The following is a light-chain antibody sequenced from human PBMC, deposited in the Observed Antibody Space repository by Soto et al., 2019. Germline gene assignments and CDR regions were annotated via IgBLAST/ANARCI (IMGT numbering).Light chain of an antibody. CDR3: QKYNSAPWT. Sequence: EMVMTQSPATLSVSPGERAILSCRASQSVSSNLAWYQQKPDQAPRLLVYGASTRATGIPARFSGSGFGTEFTLTISSLQSEDVATYYCQKYNSAPWTFGQGTKVDIK. CDR1: QSVSSN. CDR2: GAS. J-gene: IGKJ1*01. V-gene: IGKV3-15*01.